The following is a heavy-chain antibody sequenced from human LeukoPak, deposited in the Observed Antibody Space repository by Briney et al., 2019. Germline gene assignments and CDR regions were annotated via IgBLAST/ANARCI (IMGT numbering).Heavy chain of an antibody. V-gene: IGHV4-34*01. D-gene: IGHD1-26*01. J-gene: IGHJ4*02. Sequence: SETLSLTCAVYGGSFSGYYWSWIRQPPGKGLEWIGEINHSGSTNYNSSLKSRVTISVDTSKNQFSLKLRSVTAADTAVYYCATSIYSGSYSVEYYFDYWGQGTLVTVSS. CDR2: INHSGST. CDR1: GGSFSGYY. CDR3: ATSIYSGSYSVEYYFDY.